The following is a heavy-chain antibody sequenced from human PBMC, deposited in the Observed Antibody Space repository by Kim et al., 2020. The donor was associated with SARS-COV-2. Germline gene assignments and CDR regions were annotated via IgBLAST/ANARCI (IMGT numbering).Heavy chain of an antibody. CDR3: ARVSLKMTTVTT. Sequence: ASVKVSCKASGYTFTGYYMHWVRQAPGQGLEWMGWINPNSGGTNYAQKFQGRVTMTRDTSISTAYMELSRLRSDDTAVYYCARVSLKMTTVTTWGQGTLVTVSS. V-gene: IGHV1-2*02. CDR1: GYTFTGYY. J-gene: IGHJ4*02. CDR2: INPNSGGT. D-gene: IGHD4-4*01.